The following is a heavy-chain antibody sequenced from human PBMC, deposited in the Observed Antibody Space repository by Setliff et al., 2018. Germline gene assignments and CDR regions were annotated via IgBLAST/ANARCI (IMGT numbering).Heavy chain of an antibody. D-gene: IGHD1-1*01. CDR3: ARTGTYRYFDY. CDR2: INYRGDT. J-gene: IGHJ4*02. V-gene: IGHV4-39*01. CDR1: GASLNSGTYY. Sequence: PSETLSLTCTVSGASLNSGTYYWGWIRQPTGKGLEWIGMINYRGDTYYNPSLKGRLTISVDTAQNQFSLRLTSVTAADTAVYYCARTGTYRYFDYWGQGALVTVSS.